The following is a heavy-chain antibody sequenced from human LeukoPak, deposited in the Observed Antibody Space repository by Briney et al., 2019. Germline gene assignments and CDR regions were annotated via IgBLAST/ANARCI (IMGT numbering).Heavy chain of an antibody. V-gene: IGHV1-24*01. CDR2: FDPEDGET. CDR3: ATVPPATLIPSIYRHYYYYMDV. CDR1: GYTLTELS. Sequence: ASVKVSCKVSGYTLTELSMHWVRQAPGKGLEWVGGFDPEDGETIYAQKFQGRVTMTEDTSTDTAYMELSSLRSEDTAVYYCATVPPATLIPSIYRHYYYYMDVWGKGTTVTVSS. J-gene: IGHJ6*03. D-gene: IGHD4-11*01.